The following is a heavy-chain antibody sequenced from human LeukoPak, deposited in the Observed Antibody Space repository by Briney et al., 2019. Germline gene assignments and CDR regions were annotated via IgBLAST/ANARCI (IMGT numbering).Heavy chain of an antibody. V-gene: IGHV3-21*01. D-gene: IGHD3-3*01. CDR3: ARDLFGTRSWFDP. CDR2: ISSGSSFI. Sequence: PGGSLRLSCEASGFIFSSYSMNWVRHPPGKGLEWVSSISSGSSFIHYADSVKGRFTISRDNAKNSLYLQMNSLPVEDTAVYYCARDLFGTRSWFDPWGQGTLVTVSS. J-gene: IGHJ5*02. CDR1: GFIFSSYS.